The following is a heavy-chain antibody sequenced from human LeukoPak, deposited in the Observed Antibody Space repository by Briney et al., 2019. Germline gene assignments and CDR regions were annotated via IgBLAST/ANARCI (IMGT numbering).Heavy chain of an antibody. CDR3: ARVLDDWSNHYNWFDP. J-gene: IGHJ5*02. CDR1: GFTFDDYG. Sequence: GGSLRLSCAASGFTFDDYGVSWVRQAPGKGLEWVSGINWNGGSTGYADSVKGRFTISRDNAKNSLYLQMNSLRAEDTAVYYCARVLDDWSNHYNWFDPWGQGTLVTVSS. D-gene: IGHD3-9*01. V-gene: IGHV3-20*04. CDR2: INWNGGST.